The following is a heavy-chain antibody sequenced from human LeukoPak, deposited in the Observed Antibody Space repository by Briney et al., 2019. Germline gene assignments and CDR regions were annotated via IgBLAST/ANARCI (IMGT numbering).Heavy chain of an antibody. Sequence: IPSETLSLTCTVSGGSISSHCWSWIRQPPGKGLEWIGYIYYSGSTNYNPSLKSRVTISVDTSKNQFSLKLSSVTAADTAVYYCARAAVKYYYYYMDVWGKGTTVTVSS. J-gene: IGHJ6*03. V-gene: IGHV4-59*11. CDR1: GGSISSHC. CDR3: ARAAVKYYYYYMDV. D-gene: IGHD2-15*01. CDR2: IYYSGST.